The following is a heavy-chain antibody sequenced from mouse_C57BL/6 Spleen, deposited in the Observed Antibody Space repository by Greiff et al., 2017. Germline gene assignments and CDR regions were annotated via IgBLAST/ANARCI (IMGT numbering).Heavy chain of an antibody. J-gene: IGHJ4*01. CDR1: GYTFTDYN. CDR3: ARRWIYDGYSSDY. CDR2: INPNNGGT. V-gene: IGHV1-22*01. D-gene: IGHD2-3*01. Sequence: VQLQQSGPELVKPGASVKMSCKASGYTFTDYNMHWVKQSHGKSLEWIGYINPNNGGTSYNQKFKGKATLTVNKSSSTAYMELRSLTSEDSAVYYCARRWIYDGYSSDYWGQGTSVTASS.